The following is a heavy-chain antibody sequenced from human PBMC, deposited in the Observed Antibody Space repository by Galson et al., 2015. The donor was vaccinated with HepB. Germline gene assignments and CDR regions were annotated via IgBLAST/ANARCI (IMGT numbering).Heavy chain of an antibody. CDR3: ARGDWGWGGFDD. J-gene: IGHJ4*02. CDR2: ISAYNGNT. Sequence: SVKVSCKASGYTFTNYGISWVRQAPGQGLQWMGWISAYNGNTHYAQKLQGRVTMTTDTSTSTAYMELRSLRSDDTAVYYCARGDWGWGGFDDWGQGTLVTLSS. D-gene: IGHD7-27*01. V-gene: IGHV1-18*01. CDR1: GYTFTNYG.